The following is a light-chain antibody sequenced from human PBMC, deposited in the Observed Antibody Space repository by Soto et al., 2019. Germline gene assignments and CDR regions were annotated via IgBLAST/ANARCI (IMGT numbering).Light chain of an antibody. CDR3: SSYTTRNTEV. CDR2: DVV. CDR1: SSDIGAYNY. J-gene: IGLJ1*01. V-gene: IGLV2-14*03. Sequence: QSVLTQPASVSGSPGQSITISCAGTSSDIGAYNYVSWYQHLPGKAPKLIIHDVVTRPSGISTRFSASKSGNTASLTISGLQAEDEADYYCSSYTTRNTEVFGTGTKLTVL.